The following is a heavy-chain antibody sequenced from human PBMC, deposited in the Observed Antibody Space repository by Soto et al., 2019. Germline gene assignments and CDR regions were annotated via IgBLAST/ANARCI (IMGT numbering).Heavy chain of an antibody. CDR1: GYTFSSYG. CDR3: ARGGPGAPFDY. CDR2: ISANNGNT. Sequence: QVQLVQSGAEVKKPGASVKVSCKASGYTFSSYGISWVRQAPGQGLEWMGWISANNGNTNYAQKVQGRVTMTTDTTTSTAYMELRSMRSDDTAMYYGARGGPGAPFDYWGQGTPVTVSS. V-gene: IGHV1-18*01. J-gene: IGHJ4*02. D-gene: IGHD1-26*01.